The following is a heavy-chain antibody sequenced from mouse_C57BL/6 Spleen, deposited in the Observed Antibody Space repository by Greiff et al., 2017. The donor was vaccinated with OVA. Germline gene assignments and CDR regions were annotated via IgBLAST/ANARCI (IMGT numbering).Heavy chain of an antibody. Sequence: VQLQQPGAELVMPGASVKLSCKASGYTFTSYWMHWVKQRPGQGLEWIGEIDPSDSYTNYNQKFKGKSTLTVDKSSSTAYMQLSSLTSEDSAVYYCARPGGDYLCAYWGQGTLVTVSA. CDR2: IDPSDSYT. J-gene: IGHJ3*01. D-gene: IGHD2-4*01. CDR1: GYTFTSYW. V-gene: IGHV1-69*01. CDR3: ARPGGDYLCAY.